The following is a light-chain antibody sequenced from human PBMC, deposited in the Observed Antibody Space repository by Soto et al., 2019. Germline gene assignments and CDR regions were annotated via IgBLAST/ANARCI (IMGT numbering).Light chain of an antibody. CDR3: HQYGSSTSFT. J-gene: IGKJ3*01. V-gene: IGKV3-20*01. Sequence: ETVLTQSPGSLSLSPGERATLSCRASQSVSSTYLAWYQQKPGQAPRLLIYGTSGRATGIPDRFSGSGSGRDVTLTIIRLQPEDFAVYYCHQYGSSTSFTFGPGTKVDIK. CDR2: GTS. CDR1: QSVSSTY.